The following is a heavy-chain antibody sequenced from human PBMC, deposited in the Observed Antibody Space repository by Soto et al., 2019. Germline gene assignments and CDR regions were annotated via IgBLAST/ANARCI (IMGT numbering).Heavy chain of an antibody. J-gene: IGHJ4*02. CDR3: ARGSGIVALPGELEDVNYDF. CDR1: GQSFSGHS. D-gene: IGHD1-1*01. V-gene: IGHV4-34*01. Sequence: QVQLPPWGAGLVKPSETLSLSCAVYGQSFSGHSWAWIRQPPGKGLEWIGEISERGSTYYNPSLKSRVTISTDTSKNQFSLKLNSVTAADTAAYFCARGSGIVALPGELEDVNYDFWRPGALVNASS. CDR2: ISERGST.